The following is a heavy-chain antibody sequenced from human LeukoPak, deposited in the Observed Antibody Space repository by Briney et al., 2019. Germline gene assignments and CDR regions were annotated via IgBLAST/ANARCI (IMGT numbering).Heavy chain of an antibody. D-gene: IGHD2-15*01. CDR2: IRSKPYGGTI. CDR3: TRGAGGVSGYCSGGSCNIDY. V-gene: IGHV3-49*04. Sequence: GGSLRLSCAASGFTFSSYSMDWVRQAPGKGLEWVGFIRSKPYGGTIEYAPSVKGRFTISRDDSKSIAYLQMNSLKTEDTAMYYCTRGAGGVSGYCSGGSCNIDYWGQGTLVTVSS. CDR1: GFTFSSYS. J-gene: IGHJ4*02.